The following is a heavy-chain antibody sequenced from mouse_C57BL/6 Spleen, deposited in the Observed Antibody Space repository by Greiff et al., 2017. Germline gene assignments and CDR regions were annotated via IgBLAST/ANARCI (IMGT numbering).Heavy chain of an antibody. J-gene: IGHJ2*01. CDR3: TRGSNLDY. Sequence: VQLQESGAELVRPGASVTLSCKASGYKFTDYEMNWVKQTPVHGLEWIGDIDPETGGTAYNQKFKGKAILTADKSSSTAYMELRSLTSYDTAVYYGTRGSNLDYWGQGTTLTVSS. V-gene: IGHV1-15*01. CDR2: IDPETGGT. CDR1: GYKFTDYE. D-gene: IGHD2-5*01.